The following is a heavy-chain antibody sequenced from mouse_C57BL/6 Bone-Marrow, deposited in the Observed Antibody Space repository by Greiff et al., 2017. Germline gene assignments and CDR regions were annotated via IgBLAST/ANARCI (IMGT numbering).Heavy chain of an antibody. CDR2: IYPRGGNN. CDR3: AIDY. CDR1: GYTFTSYG. V-gene: IGHV1-81*01. Sequence: VQLQQSGAELVRPGASVKLSCKASGYTFTSYGISWVKQRTGQGLEWIGEIYPRGGNNYYNEKFKGKATLTADKSSSTAYMELRSLTSEDSAVYFCAIDYWGQGTTLTVSS. J-gene: IGHJ2*01.